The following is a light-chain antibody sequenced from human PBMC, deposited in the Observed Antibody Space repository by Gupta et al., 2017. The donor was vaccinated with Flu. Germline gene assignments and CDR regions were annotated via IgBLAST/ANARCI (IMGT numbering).Light chain of an antibody. CDR3: NSRDNTDNHQVV. Sequence: TARITCQGDSLRNVYESWYQQKTEKAPVLVIDDKNIRPAGITDRFSGSSSGNTASFTITGAQAEEEEDYYCNSRDNTDNHQVVFGGGTKLTVL. CDR2: DKN. CDR1: SLRNVY. J-gene: IGLJ2*01. V-gene: IGLV3-19*01.